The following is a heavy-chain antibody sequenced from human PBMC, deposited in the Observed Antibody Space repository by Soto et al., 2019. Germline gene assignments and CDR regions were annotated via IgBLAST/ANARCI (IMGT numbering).Heavy chain of an antibody. CDR3: TSPVSSIVGATSAPHDY. Sequence: GGSLRLSCAASGFTFSGSAMHWVRQASGKGLEWVGRIRSKANSYATAYAASVKSRFTISRDDSKNTAYLQMNSLKTEDTAVYYCTSPVSSIVGATSAPHDYWGQGTLVTVSS. D-gene: IGHD1-26*01. V-gene: IGHV3-73*01. CDR2: IRSKANSYAT. J-gene: IGHJ4*02. CDR1: GFTFSGSA.